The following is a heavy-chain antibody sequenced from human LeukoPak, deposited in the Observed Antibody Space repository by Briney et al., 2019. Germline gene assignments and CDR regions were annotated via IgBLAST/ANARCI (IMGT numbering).Heavy chain of an antibody. D-gene: IGHD3-10*01. CDR1: GYTFNGYY. Sequence: ASVKVSCKASGYTFNGYYMHWVRQAPGQGLEWMGWINPNSGGTNYAQKFQGRVTMTRDTSISTAYMELTRLRSHDTAVYYCARAGEAGRFGCDYRGQGTLVTVSS. CDR3: ARAGEAGRFGCDY. V-gene: IGHV1-2*02. J-gene: IGHJ4*02. CDR2: INPNSGGT.